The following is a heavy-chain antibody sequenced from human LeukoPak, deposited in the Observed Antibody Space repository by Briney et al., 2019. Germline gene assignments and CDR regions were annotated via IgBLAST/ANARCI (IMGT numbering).Heavy chain of an antibody. CDR3: ARGGRTKSAGWFDP. CDR1: GGSFSSYY. J-gene: IGHJ5*02. Sequence: PSETLSLTCAVYGGSFSSYYWSWIRQPPGKGLEWIGYIYYSGSTNYNPSLKSRVTISVDTSKNQFSLKLSSVTAADTAVYYCARGGRTKSAGWFDPWGQGTLVTVSS. V-gene: IGHV4-59*01. CDR2: IYYSGST. D-gene: IGHD3-16*01.